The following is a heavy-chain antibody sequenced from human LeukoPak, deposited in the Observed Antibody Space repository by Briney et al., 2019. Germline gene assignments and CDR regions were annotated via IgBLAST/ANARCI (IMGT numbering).Heavy chain of an antibody. CDR3: AKDIGIAVASTFDY. Sequence: GGSLRLSCAASGFTFSSYGMHWVRQAPGKGLGWVAFIRYDGSNKYYADSVKGRFTISRDNSKNTLYLQMNSLRAEDTAVYYCAKDIGIAVASTFDYWGQGTLVTVSS. CDR1: GFTFSSYG. CDR2: IRYDGSNK. V-gene: IGHV3-30*02. D-gene: IGHD6-19*01. J-gene: IGHJ4*02.